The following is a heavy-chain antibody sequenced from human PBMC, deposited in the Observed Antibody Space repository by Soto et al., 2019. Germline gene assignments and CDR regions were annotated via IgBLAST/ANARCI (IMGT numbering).Heavy chain of an antibody. CDR3: ARVVIEYCNSSSCPGDY. CDR1: GYSFTSYW. D-gene: IGHD2-2*01. V-gene: IGHV5-51*01. Sequence: PGESLKISCKGSGYSFTSYWIGWVRQMPGKGLEWMGITFPGDSTTRYSPSFQGQVTLSADKSTSTAYLQWSSLRASDTAVFYCARVVIEYCNSSSCPGDYWGQGTLVTVSS. J-gene: IGHJ4*02. CDR2: TFPGDSTT.